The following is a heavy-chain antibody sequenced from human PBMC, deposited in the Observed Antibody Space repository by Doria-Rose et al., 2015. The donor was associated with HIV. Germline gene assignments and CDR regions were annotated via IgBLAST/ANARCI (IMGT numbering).Heavy chain of an antibody. CDR2: INHSGTT. V-gene: IGHV4-34*01. Sequence: LPCAVYGGAFSGYYWRWIRQLPGRGLEWIGEINHSGTTNYNPSLKSRVTISLETSKTQFSPERTSVTAADTAVYYCARGACNSTTCFDDYFHYWGHGTLLTVSS. CDR3: ARGACNSTTCFDDYFHY. CDR1: GGAFSGYY. J-gene: IGHJ1*01. D-gene: IGHD2-2*01.